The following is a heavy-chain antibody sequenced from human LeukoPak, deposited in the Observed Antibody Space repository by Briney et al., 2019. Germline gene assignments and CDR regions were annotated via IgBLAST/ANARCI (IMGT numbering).Heavy chain of an antibody. V-gene: IGHV1-46*01. CDR1: GYTFTSYY. Sequence: GASVKVSCKASGYTFTSYYIHWVRQAPGQGLEWLGIINSSDGTTTYAQRFQGRVSMTRDTSTSTVYMEMNSLRSEDAAVYYCARDPKRLARDAFDVWGQGTMVTVSS. CDR2: INSSDGTT. J-gene: IGHJ3*01. CDR3: ARDPKRLARDAFDV.